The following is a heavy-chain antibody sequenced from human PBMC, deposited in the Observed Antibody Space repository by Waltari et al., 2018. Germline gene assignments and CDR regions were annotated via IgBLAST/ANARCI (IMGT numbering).Heavy chain of an antibody. CDR2: IKPNTGGT. V-gene: IGHV1-2*02. CDR1: GYNFIGYY. Sequence: QVQLVQSGAEVKTPGASVNVSCKASGYNFIGYYIHWVRQAPGQGLEWMGWIKPNTGGTKYEQKYQGRVTLTRDTSISTAYMELSSRGSDEMAVFYCARQAARNFDYWGQGTLVTVSS. J-gene: IGHJ4*02. CDR3: ARQAARNFDY.